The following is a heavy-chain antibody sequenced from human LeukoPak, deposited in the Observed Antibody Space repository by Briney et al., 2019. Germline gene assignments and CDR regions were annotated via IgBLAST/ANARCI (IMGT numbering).Heavy chain of an antibody. V-gene: IGHV3-33*01. CDR3: AREGGGIVVVPAARPLTDYYYYGMDV. Sequence: GRSLRLSCAASGFTFSSYGMHWVRQAPGKGLEWVAVIWYDGSNKYYADSVKGRFTISRDNSKNTLYPQMNSLRAEDTAVYYCAREGGGIVVVPAARPLTDYYYYGMDVWGQGTTVTVSS. D-gene: IGHD2-2*02. J-gene: IGHJ6*02. CDR1: GFTFSSYG. CDR2: IWYDGSNK.